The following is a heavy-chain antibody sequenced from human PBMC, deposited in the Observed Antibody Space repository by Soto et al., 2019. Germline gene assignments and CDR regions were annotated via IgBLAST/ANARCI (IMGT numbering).Heavy chain of an antibody. CDR3: ARDRWFGGNPFYY. CDR2: ISYDGSNK. V-gene: IGHV3-30*04. D-gene: IGHD3-10*01. Sequence: QVQLVESGGGVVQPGRSLRLSCAASGFTFSTYAMHWVRRAPGKGLEWVAVISYDGSNKNYADSVKGRFTISRDNSKNTRYVQMNSLRAEYTAVYYCARDRWFGGNPFYYWGQGTLVTVSS. J-gene: IGHJ4*02. CDR1: GFTFSTYA.